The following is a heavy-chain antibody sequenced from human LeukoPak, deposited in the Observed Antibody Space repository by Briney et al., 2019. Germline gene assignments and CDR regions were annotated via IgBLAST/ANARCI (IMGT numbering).Heavy chain of an antibody. CDR2: IIPIFGTA. V-gene: IGHV1-69*13. Sequence: GASVKVSCKSSGYTFTSYAISWVRQAPGQGLEWMGGIIPIFGTANNAQKFQGRVTITADESTSTAYMELSSLRSEDTAVYYCAGSGARDGDSSGYYYGWYFDYWGQGTLVTVSS. CDR1: GYTFTSYA. D-gene: IGHD3-22*01. J-gene: IGHJ4*02. CDR3: AGSGARDGDSSGYYYGWYFDY.